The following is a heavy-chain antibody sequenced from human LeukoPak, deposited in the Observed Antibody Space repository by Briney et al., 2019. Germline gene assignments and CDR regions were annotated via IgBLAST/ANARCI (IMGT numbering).Heavy chain of an antibody. CDR3: ARDGRYSGYDFEY. D-gene: IGHD5-12*01. V-gene: IGHV1-69*01. CDR2: IIPIFGTA. J-gene: IGHJ4*02. CDR1: GGTFSSYA. Sequence: ASVKVSGKASGGTFSSYAISWVRQAPGQGLEWMGGIIPIFGTANYAQKFQGRVTITADESTSTAYMELSSLRSEDTAVYYCARDGRYSGYDFEYWGQGTLVTVSS.